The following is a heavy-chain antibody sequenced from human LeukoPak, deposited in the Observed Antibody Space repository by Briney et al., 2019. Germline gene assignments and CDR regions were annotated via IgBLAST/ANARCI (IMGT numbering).Heavy chain of an antibody. D-gene: IGHD1-26*01. CDR2: IYYSGST. CDR3: ARPWELRRFDY. CDR1: GGSISSSSYY. J-gene: IGHJ4*02. V-gene: IGHV4-39*01. Sequence: PSETLSLTCPVSGGSISSSSYYWGWIRQPPGKGLEWIGSIYYSGSTYYNPSLKGRVTISVDTSKNQFSLKLSSVTAADTAVYYCARPWELRRFDYWGQGTLVTVSS.